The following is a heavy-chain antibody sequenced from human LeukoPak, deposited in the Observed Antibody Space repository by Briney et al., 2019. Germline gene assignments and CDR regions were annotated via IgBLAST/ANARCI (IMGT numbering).Heavy chain of an antibody. CDR1: GYSITTYY. V-gene: IGHV4-59*01. D-gene: IGHD6-6*01. J-gene: IGHJ4*02. CDR2: IYYTGST. Sequence: PSETLSLTCTVSGYSITTYYWSWVRQPPGKGLEWIGYIYYTGSTNYNPSLKSRLAMSADASKNQFSLKLNSVTAADTAIYYCARIFSSSWSPYFFDYWGQGALVTVSS. CDR3: ARIFSSSWSPYFFDY.